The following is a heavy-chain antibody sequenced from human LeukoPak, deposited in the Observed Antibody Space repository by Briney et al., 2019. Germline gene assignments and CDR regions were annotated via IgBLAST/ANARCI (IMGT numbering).Heavy chain of an antibody. Sequence: ASVKVSCKASGYTFTSYGISWVRQAPGQGLEWMGWISAYNGNTNYAQKLQGRVTMTTDTSTSTAYMELRSLRSDDTAVYYCARDACSGTSCYWFDPWGQGTLVTVSS. CDR1: GYTFTSYG. V-gene: IGHV1-18*01. CDR2: ISAYNGNT. D-gene: IGHD2-2*01. J-gene: IGHJ5*02. CDR3: ARDACSGTSCYWFDP.